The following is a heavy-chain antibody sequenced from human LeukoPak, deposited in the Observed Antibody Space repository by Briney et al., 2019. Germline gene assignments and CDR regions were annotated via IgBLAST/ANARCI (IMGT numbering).Heavy chain of an antibody. J-gene: IGHJ1*01. V-gene: IGHV3-7*01. CDR1: GLTFSNYW. CDR3: GRDRSKVTY. Sequence: SGGSLRLSCVASGLTFSNYWMTWVRQAPGKGLEWVANVEPDGSEKYYLDSVKGRFTISRDNAKNSLYLEMNTLRAEDTAVYYCGRDRSKVTYWGQGTLVTVSS. CDR2: VEPDGSEK. D-gene: IGHD4-11*01.